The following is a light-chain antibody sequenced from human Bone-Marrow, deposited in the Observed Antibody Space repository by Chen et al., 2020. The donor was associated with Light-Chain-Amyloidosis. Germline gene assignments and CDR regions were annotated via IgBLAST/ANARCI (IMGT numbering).Light chain of an antibody. CDR2: ATT. J-gene: IGKJ1*01. Sequence: DIQLTQSPSSLSASVGDRVTITCRTSQSVSSYLNWYQQRPGKALNLLLYATTTLPSEVPARFRGSGSGAEFTLTISSLQAEDFATYYCQQSFRSPPTFGQGTKVEIK. CDR1: QSVSSY. CDR3: QQSFRSPPT. V-gene: IGKV1-39*01.